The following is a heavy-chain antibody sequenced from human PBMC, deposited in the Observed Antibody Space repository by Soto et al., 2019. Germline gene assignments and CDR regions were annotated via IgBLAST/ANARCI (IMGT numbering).Heavy chain of an antibody. Sequence: GGSLRLSCAASGFTFSNYAMSWVRQAPGKGLEWVSAISGSGGSTYYADSVKGRFTISRDNSKNTLYLQMNSLRAEDTAVYYCAKGPQWELVSGPLDYWGQGTLVTVSS. CDR1: GFTFSNYA. J-gene: IGHJ4*02. V-gene: IGHV3-23*01. CDR2: ISGSGGST. D-gene: IGHD1-26*01. CDR3: AKGPQWELVSGPLDY.